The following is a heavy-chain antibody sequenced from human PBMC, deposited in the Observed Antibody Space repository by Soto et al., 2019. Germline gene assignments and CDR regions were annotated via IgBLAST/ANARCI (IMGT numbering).Heavy chain of an antibody. V-gene: IGHV3-33*01. CDR1: GFTFSSYG. J-gene: IGHJ4*02. D-gene: IGHD2-15*01. Sequence: QVQLVESGGGVVQPGGSLSLSCAASGFTFSSYGMHWVRQAPGKGLEWVAVIWNGGSNKYYADSVKGRFTISRDNSKNSLDRQMNSLRAEDTAVYYCERGARDGGSTWNTYDYWGQGTMVTVSS. CDR2: IWNGGSNK. CDR3: ERGARDGGSTWNTYDY.